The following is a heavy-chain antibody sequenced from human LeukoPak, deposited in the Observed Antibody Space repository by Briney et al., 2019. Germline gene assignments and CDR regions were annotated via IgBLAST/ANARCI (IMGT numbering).Heavy chain of an antibody. V-gene: IGHV1-8*01. Sequence: ASVKVSCKASGYTFTSYDINWVRQATGQGLEWMGWMNPNSGNTGYAQKFQGRVTMTRNTSISTAYMELSSLRSEDTAVYYCAREGSGTSRPWLADAFDIWGQGTMVTVSS. J-gene: IGHJ3*02. D-gene: IGHD6-19*01. CDR1: GYTFTSYD. CDR2: MNPNSGNT. CDR3: AREGSGTSRPWLADAFDI.